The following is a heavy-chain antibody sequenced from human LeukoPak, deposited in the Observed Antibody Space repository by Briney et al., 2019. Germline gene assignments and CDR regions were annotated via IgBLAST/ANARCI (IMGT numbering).Heavy chain of an antibody. CDR1: HY. CDR2: TYDRGST. J-gene: IGHJ4*02. Sequence: HYWTWIRQPPGKGLEWTGKTYDRGSTNYNSSLKSRVPKSVDLSKNQFSLKLSSVTAADAAVFYCATRLLDYGDYQFDYWGQGTLVTVSS. V-gene: IGHV4-59*11. CDR3: ATRLLDYGDYQFDY. D-gene: IGHD4-17*01.